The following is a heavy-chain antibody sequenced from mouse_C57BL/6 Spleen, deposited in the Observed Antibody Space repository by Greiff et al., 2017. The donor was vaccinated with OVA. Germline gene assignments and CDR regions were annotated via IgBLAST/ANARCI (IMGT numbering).Heavy chain of an antibody. Sequence: VQLKQSGAELVRPGASVKLSCTASGFNIKDDYMHWVKQRPEQGLEWIGWIDPENGDTEYASKFQGKATITADTSSNTAYLQLSSLTSEDTAVYYCTKYYGSRGYWGQGTTLTVSS. CDR1: GFNIKDDY. J-gene: IGHJ2*01. CDR2: IDPENGDT. D-gene: IGHD1-1*01. CDR3: TKYYGSRGY. V-gene: IGHV14-4*01.